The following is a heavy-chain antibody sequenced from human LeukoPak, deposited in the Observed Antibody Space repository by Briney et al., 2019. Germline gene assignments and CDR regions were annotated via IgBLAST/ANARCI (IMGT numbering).Heavy chain of an antibody. D-gene: IGHD3-10*01. CDR3: ARVLLSQYYFDY. Sequence: SETLSLTCTVSGGSISSGGYSWSWIRQPPGKGLEWIGYIYHSGSTYYNPSLKSRVTLSVDRSKNQFSLKLSSVTAADTAVYYCARVLLSQYYFDYWGQGTLVTVSS. V-gene: IGHV4-30-2*01. J-gene: IGHJ4*02. CDR1: GGSISSGGYS. CDR2: IYHSGST.